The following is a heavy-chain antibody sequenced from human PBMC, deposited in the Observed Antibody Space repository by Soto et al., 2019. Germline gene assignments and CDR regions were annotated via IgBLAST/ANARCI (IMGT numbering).Heavy chain of an antibody. CDR2: ISGSGGST. CDR1: GFTFSSYA. CDR3: ARATVYDSSGYYFRPRTYYFDY. J-gene: IGHJ4*02. D-gene: IGHD3-22*01. V-gene: IGHV3-23*01. Sequence: EVQLLESGGGLVQPGGSLRLSCAASGFTFSSYAMSWVRQAPGKGLEWVSAISGSGGSTYYADSLKGRFTISRENSKNTLYRQMNSLRAEDTAVYYCARATVYDSSGYYFRPRTYYFDYWGQGTLVTVSS.